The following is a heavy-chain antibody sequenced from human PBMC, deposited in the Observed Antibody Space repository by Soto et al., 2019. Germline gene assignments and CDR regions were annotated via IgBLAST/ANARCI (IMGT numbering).Heavy chain of an antibody. V-gene: IGHV1-3*01. CDR1: GYTFTRYA. CDR2: INPGSGSA. J-gene: IGHJ5*02. CDR3: TRQYSNLPRFDP. D-gene: IGHD4-4*01. Sequence: ASVKVSCKASGYTFTRYAMHWVRQAPGQRLEWMGWINPGSGSAVYSQRFQGTVTFTSDTSASTAYMELSSLRSEDTAVYYCTRQYSNLPRFDPWGQGTLVTVSS.